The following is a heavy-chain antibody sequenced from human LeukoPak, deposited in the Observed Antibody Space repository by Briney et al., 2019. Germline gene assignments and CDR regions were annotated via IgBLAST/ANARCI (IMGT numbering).Heavy chain of an antibody. CDR1: GYIFTNYW. V-gene: IGHV5-51*01. Sequence: PGESLKISCKGSGYIFTNYWIGWVRQMPGQGLECMGLIFAGEFDTRYSPSFQGRVTLSVDKSISTAYLHLSSLKASDTAMYYCARQGVYYYYMDVWGKGTTVTISS. CDR2: IFAGEFDT. CDR3: ARQGVYYYYMDV. J-gene: IGHJ6*03.